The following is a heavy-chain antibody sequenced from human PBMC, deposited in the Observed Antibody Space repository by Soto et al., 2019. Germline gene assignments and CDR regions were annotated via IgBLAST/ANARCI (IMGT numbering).Heavy chain of an antibody. CDR3: ARSGGAPDREGYYFDY. CDR1: GFSLSTSGVG. J-gene: IGHJ4*02. D-gene: IGHD1-26*01. CDR2: IYWDDDK. Sequence: SGPTLVNPTQTLTLTCTFSGFSLSTSGVGVGWIRQPPGKALEWLALIYWDDDKRYSPSLKSRLTITKDTSKNQVVLTMTNMDPVDTATYYCARSGGAPDREGYYFDYWGQGTLVTVSS. V-gene: IGHV2-5*02.